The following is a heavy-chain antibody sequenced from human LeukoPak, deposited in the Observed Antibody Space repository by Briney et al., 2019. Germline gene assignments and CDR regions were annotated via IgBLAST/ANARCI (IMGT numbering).Heavy chain of an antibody. Sequence: GGSLRLSCAASEFTFSSYWMHWVRQAPGKGLVWVSRITNDGRDTWYADSVKGRFTISRDNAKNTLYLQMNSLRVEDTAVYYCARDMDVVGAPVDYWGQGTLVTVSS. D-gene: IGHD1-26*01. CDR2: ITNDGRDT. V-gene: IGHV3-74*01. CDR1: EFTFSSYW. CDR3: ARDMDVVGAPVDY. J-gene: IGHJ4*02.